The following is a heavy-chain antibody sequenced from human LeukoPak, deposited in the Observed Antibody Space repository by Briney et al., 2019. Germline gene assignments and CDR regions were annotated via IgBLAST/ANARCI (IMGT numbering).Heavy chain of an antibody. J-gene: IGHJ3*02. Sequence: GESLKISCKGSGYRFTDYWIGWVRQMPGKGLEWMGIIYPGDSDIRYSPSFQGQVTISADKSIRTAYLQWSSLKASDTAMYYCARHTRGVDTAMVLDGIDIWGQGTKVTVSS. V-gene: IGHV5-51*01. D-gene: IGHD5-18*01. CDR2: IYPGDSDI. CDR3: ARHTRGVDTAMVLDGIDI. CDR1: GYRFTDYW.